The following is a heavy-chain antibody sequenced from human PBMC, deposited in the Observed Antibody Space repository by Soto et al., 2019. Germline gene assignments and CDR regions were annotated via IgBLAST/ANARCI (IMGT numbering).Heavy chain of an antibody. Sequence: GGSLRLSCAASGFTVNTNYLTWVRQAPGKGLKWVSVLYANGSAFYSDSLKNRCTISTDNSQNSVYLQLKTLSAEDTDIYYCERGLGREYEDNRNYFHFDYWGQGTLVTVSS. CDR1: GFTVNTNY. CDR2: LYANGSA. V-gene: IGHV3-53*01. CDR3: ERGLGREYEDNRNYFHFDY. J-gene: IGHJ4*02. D-gene: IGHD1-20*01.